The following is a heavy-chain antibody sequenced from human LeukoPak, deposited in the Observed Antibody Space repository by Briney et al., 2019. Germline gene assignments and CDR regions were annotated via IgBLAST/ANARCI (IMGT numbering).Heavy chain of an antibody. D-gene: IGHD3-3*01. CDR1: AYIFTTYY. V-gene: IGHV1-46*01. J-gene: IGHJ6*03. CDR3: ARDLKGFSSYYYYMDV. CDR2: INPSDGSA. Sequence: ASVKVSCKASAYIFTTYYIHWVRQAPGQGLEWMGIINPSDGSANYAQKLQGRVTMTTDTSTSTAYMELRSLRSDDTAVYYCARDLKGFSSYYYYMDVWGRGTTVTVSS.